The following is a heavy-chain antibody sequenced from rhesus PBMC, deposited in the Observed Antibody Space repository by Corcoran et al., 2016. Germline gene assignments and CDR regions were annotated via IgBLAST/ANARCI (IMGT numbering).Heavy chain of an antibody. Sequence: QGQLQESGPGLVKPSATLSLPCAVSGGSLNSAWLSWIRLSPGKGLGWIGEINGRVGNTNYNPSLKSRVTISKDASKKQLSLKLSSVTAADTAVYYCARYLGSGLGHWGQGVLVTVSS. V-gene: IGHV4-80*01. J-gene: IGHJ4*01. D-gene: IGHD6-31*01. CDR1: GGSLNSAW. CDR3: ARYLGSGLGH. CDR2: INGRVGNT.